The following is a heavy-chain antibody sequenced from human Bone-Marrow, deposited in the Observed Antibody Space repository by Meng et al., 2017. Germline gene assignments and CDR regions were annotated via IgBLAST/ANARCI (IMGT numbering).Heavy chain of an antibody. V-gene: IGHV4-59*01. D-gene: IGHD2-21*02. CDR3: ARGPSHGGSYSDY. CDR1: GGSTSTYY. J-gene: IGHJ4*02. CDR2: ITYSGRT. Sequence: QVQLQESGPGLVKPSETLSLTCTFSGGSTSTYYWSWIRQSPEKGLEWIGYITYSGRTNYIPSLRSRATISVDPSKNQFSLNLGSVTAADTAVYYCARGPSHGGSYSDYWGQGTLVTVSS.